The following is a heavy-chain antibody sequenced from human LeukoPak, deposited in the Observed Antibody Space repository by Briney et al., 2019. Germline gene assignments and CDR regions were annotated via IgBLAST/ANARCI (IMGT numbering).Heavy chain of an antibody. CDR1: GGTFSSYA. V-gene: IGHV1-69*01. Sequence: SVKVSCKASGGTFSSYAISWVRQAPGQGLEWMGGIIPVFGTANYAQKFQGRVTITADESTSTAYMELSSLRSEDTAVYYCARDLFEWEQQLVNDYWGQGTLVTVSS. CDR2: IIPVFGTA. CDR3: ARDLFEWEQQLVNDY. D-gene: IGHD6-13*01. J-gene: IGHJ4*02.